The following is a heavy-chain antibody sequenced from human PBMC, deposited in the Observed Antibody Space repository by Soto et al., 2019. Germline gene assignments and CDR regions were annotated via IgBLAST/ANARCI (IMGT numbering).Heavy chain of an antibody. J-gene: IGHJ4*02. CDR2: IYDGGTT. D-gene: IGHD7-27*01. CDR1: GGSISSAAYC. V-gene: IGHV4-30-4*01. Sequence: QVQLQESGPRLVSPSQTLSLTCTVSGGSISSAAYCWSWIRQSPDKGLEWIGHIYDGGTTYSSPSLKGRVTISADTSETQCSLKLSSVSAADTAVYYCARGPSGDKIGYWGQGSQVTVSS. CDR3: ARGPSGDKIGY.